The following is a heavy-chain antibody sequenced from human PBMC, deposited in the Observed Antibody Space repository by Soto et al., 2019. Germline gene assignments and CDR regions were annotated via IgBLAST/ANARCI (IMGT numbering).Heavy chain of an antibody. CDR2: ITGSGDST. CDR3: ARDLQFSGWLGAQTFDY. CDR1: GFTFSSHA. Sequence: EVQLLESGGGLVQPGGSLRLSCAVSGFTFSSHAMSWVRQAPGKGLECVSSITGSGDSTYYADSVKGRCTISRDKSKSTLYLKMTSLRAEDTAVYYCARDLQFSGWLGAQTFDYWGKGTQVTVSS. J-gene: IGHJ4*02. V-gene: IGHV3-23*01. D-gene: IGHD6-19*01.